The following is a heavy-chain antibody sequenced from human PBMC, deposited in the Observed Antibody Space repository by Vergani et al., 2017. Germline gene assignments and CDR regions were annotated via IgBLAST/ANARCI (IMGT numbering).Heavy chain of an antibody. J-gene: IGHJ6*02. CDR1: GFTFSSYA. Sequence: EVQLLESGGGLVQPGGSLRLSCAASGFTFSSYAMSWVRQAPGKGLEWVSAISGSGGSTYYADSVKGRFTISRDNSKNTLYLQMNSLRAEDTAVYYCARDRIAARDGAYYYYGMDVWGQGTTVTVSS. CDR2: ISGSGGST. V-gene: IGHV3-23*01. CDR3: ARDRIAARDGAYYYYGMDV. D-gene: IGHD6-6*01.